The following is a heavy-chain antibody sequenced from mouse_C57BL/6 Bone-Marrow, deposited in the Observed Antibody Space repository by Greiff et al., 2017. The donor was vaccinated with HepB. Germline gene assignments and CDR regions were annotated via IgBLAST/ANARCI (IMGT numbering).Heavy chain of an antibody. J-gene: IGHJ4*01. D-gene: IGHD2-4*01. Sequence: EVMLVESGPSLVRPSQTLSLTCTVTGFSINSDCYWIWIRQFPGNKLEYIGYTFYSGITYYNPSLESRTYITRDTSKNQFSLKLSSVTTEDTATYYCARAGLRLNAMDYWGQGTSVTVSS. CDR3: ARAGLRLNAMDY. CDR2: TFYSGIT. CDR1: GFSINSDCY. V-gene: IGHV3-3*01.